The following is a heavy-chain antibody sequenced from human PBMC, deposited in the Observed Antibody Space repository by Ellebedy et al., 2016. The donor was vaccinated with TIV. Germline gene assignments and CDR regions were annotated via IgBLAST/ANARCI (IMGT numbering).Heavy chain of an antibody. CDR3: ARDTTGTTRDWFDP. CDR1: GDSVTNSAYY. V-gene: IGHV4-39*07. J-gene: IGHJ5*02. D-gene: IGHD1-1*01. Sequence: GSLRLSXTISGDSVTNSAYYWGWIRQPPGKGLEWIGSIHYTGSGFYKPSLKSRLSTSVDTSKNQISLKLTSVTAADTAVYYCARDTTGTTRDWFDPWGQGTLVTVSS. CDR2: IHYTGSG.